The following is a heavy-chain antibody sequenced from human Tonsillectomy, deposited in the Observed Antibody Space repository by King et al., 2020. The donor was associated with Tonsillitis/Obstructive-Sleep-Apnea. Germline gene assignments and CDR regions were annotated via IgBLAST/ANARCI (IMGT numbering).Heavy chain of an antibody. CDR3: ARALGSPYEY. D-gene: IGHD7-27*01. Sequence: VQLVESGGGLVQPGGSLRLSCAASGFTFSSNTMNWVRQAPGKGLEWVAYIGSSVSTLYYADSVKGRFTISRDNAKNSLYLQMTSVRDEDTAVYYCARALGSPYEYWGQGTLVTVSS. V-gene: IGHV3-48*02. CDR1: GFTFSSNT. CDR2: IGSSVSTL. J-gene: IGHJ4*02.